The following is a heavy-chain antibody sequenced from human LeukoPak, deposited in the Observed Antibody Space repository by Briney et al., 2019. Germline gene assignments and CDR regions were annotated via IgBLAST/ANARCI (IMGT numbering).Heavy chain of an antibody. J-gene: IGHJ4*02. V-gene: IGHV3-33*06. CDR3: AKEKIGENGDYVPPPAPPDY. CDR2: IWYDGSNK. Sequence: PGGSLRLSCAAAGFTFSNYGMHWVRQAPGKGLEWVAVIWYDGSNKYYADSVQGRFTISRENSKNTLYLQMNSLRAADTAVYYCAKEKIGENGDYVPPPAPPDYWGQGTLVTVSS. D-gene: IGHD4-17*01. CDR1: GFTFSNYG.